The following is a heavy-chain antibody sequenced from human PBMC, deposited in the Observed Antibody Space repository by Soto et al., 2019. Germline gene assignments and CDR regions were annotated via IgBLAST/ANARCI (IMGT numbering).Heavy chain of an antibody. V-gene: IGHV1-69*13. CDR2: IIPIFGTA. CDR3: ALPGDRIAVAGSFDY. D-gene: IGHD6-19*01. Sequence: GASVKVSCKASGGTFSSYAISWVRQAPGQGLEWMGGIIPIFGTANYAQKFQGRVTITADESTSTAYMELSSLRSEDTAVYCCALPGDRIAVAGSFDYWGQGTLVTVSS. CDR1: GGTFSSYA. J-gene: IGHJ4*02.